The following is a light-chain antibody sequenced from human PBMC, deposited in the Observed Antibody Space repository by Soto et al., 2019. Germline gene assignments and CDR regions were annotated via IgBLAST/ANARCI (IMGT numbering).Light chain of an antibody. Sequence: QSVLTQPPSTSGTPGQRVTISCSGSSSNIGSESVNWYQQLPGTAPKLLIYSYNQRPSGVPDRFSGSKSGTSASLAISGLQSEDEADYSCAAWDDSLNGYVFGLGTKLTVL. J-gene: IGLJ1*01. V-gene: IGLV1-44*01. CDR3: AAWDDSLNGYV. CDR1: SSNIGSES. CDR2: SYN.